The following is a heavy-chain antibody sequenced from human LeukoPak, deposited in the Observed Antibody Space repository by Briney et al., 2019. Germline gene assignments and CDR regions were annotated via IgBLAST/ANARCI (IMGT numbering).Heavy chain of an antibody. CDR1: GFIFSDYG. Sequence: GGSLRLSCAASGFIFSDYGMHWVRQAPGKWLQGVAFIRYDGSNKDYLDSVKGRFTISRDSSKNTLYMQMNSLRAEDTAVYYCAKEGTASKPSDLDYWGQGTLVTVSS. CDR2: IRYDGSNK. J-gene: IGHJ4*02. V-gene: IGHV3-30*02. CDR3: AKEGTASKPSDLDY. D-gene: IGHD1/OR15-1a*01.